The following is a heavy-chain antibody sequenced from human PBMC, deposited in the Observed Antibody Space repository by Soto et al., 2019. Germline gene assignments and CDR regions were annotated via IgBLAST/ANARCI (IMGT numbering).Heavy chain of an antibody. CDR1: GFTFSSYA. D-gene: IGHD1-26*01. CDR2: ISGSGGST. V-gene: IGHV3-23*01. CDR3: AGAQGSYYFDY. J-gene: IGHJ4*02. Sequence: PVGSLRLSGAASGFTFSSYAMSWVRQAPGKGLEWVSAISGSGGSTYYADSVKGRFTISRDNSKNTLYLQMNSLRAEDTAVYYCAGAQGSYYFDYWGQGTLVTVSS.